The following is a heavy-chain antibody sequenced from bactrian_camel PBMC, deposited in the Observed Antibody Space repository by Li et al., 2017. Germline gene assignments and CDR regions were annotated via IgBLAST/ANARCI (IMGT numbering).Heavy chain of an antibody. J-gene: IGHJ4*01. CDR1: GYTYNNYY. V-gene: IGHV3-3*01. Sequence: HVQLVESGGGEVQAGGSLRLSCATSGYTYNNYYMGWFRQAPGNECELVSTIDLTGKTYYSPSVKGRFTLSHDRSKNTMYLQMDNLKTEDTGVYYCAALNSTYGGRFGWCKDFRGQGTQVTVS. D-gene: IGHD6*01. CDR3: AALNSTYGGRFGWCKDF. CDR2: IDLTGKT.